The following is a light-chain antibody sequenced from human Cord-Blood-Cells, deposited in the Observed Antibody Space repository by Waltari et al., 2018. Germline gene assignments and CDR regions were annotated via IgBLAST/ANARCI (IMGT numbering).Light chain of an antibody. CDR3: SSYTSSSTLV. J-gene: IGLJ3*02. CDR1: RSDVGGYQY. V-gene: IGLV2-14*01. CDR2: DVS. Sequence: QSALTQPASVSGSPGQSITISCTGTRSDVGGYQYVSCYQQHPGKAPKLMIYDVSNRPSGVSNRFSGSKSGNTASLTISGLQAEDEADYYCSSYTSSSTLVFGGGTKLTVL.